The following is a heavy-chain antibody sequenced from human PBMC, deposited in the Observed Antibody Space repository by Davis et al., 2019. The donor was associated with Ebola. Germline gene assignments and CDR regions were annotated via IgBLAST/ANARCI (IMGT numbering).Heavy chain of an antibody. J-gene: IGHJ5*02. CDR3: VKKGRLVPGNSWFDA. Sequence: GESLKISCAASGFTFSSYAMNWVRQAPGKGLEWVSGINEVDVTYYADSVRGRFTISRDNSKNTLYLQMNSLRVEDTAVYHCVKKGRLVPGNSWFDAWGQGTLVTVSS. CDR1: GFTFSSYA. D-gene: IGHD1-1*01. V-gene: IGHV3-23*01. CDR2: INEVDVT.